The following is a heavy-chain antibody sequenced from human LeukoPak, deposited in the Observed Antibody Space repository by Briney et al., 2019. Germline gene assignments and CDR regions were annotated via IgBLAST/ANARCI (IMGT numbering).Heavy chain of an antibody. Sequence: GESLKISCKGSGYSFTSYWIGWVRQMPGKGLEWMGIIYPGDSDTRYSPSFQGQVTISAVKSISTAYLQWSSLKASDTAMYYCARPPSGGSSEDYFDYWGQGTLVTVSS. V-gene: IGHV5-51*01. CDR3: ARPPSGGSSEDYFDY. CDR1: GYSFTSYW. D-gene: IGHD2-15*01. J-gene: IGHJ4*02. CDR2: IYPGDSDT.